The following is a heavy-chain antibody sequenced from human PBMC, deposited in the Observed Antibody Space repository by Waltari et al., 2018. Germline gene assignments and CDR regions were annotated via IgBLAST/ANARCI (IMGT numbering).Heavy chain of an antibody. D-gene: IGHD6-13*01. Sequence: QKQLVESGGGLVKPGGSLTLSCAASGFIFRDYYMTWGRQAPGKGREWIGSISSFATTVDDADSLKGRFTLSRDNANSSAYLEIVSLRPDDTAVYYCARGRQQLIPWGPGTLVTVSS. CDR1: GFIFRDYY. V-gene: IGHV3-11*01. CDR3: ARGRQQLIP. CDR2: ISSFATTV. J-gene: IGHJ5*02.